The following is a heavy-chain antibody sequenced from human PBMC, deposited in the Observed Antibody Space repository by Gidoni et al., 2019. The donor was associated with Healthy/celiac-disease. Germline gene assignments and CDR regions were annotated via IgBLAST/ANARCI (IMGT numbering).Heavy chain of an antibody. CDR1: GVTFSSDA. J-gene: IGHJ4*02. V-gene: IGHV3-23*04. CDR3: AKDAPSRDGYHQSYDY. Sequence: EVQLVESGGGLVQPGGSMRLSCAESGVTFSSDAMSWVRRAPGKGLDWVSAISGSVRSTYSADSVTRRFTISRDHSKHTLYLQMNSLRAEDTAVYYCAKDAPSRDGYHQSYDYWGQGTLVTVSS. CDR2: ISGSVRST. D-gene: IGHD5-12*01.